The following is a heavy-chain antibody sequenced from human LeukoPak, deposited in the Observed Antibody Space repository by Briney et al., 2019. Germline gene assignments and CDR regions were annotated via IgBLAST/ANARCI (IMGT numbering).Heavy chain of an antibody. CDR1: GYTFTGYY. Sequence: VASVKVSCNASGYTFTGYYMHWVRQAPGQGLEWMGWINPNSGGTNYAQKFQGRVTMTRDTSISTAYMELSRLRSDDTAVYYCARSIAVAGTVADYWGQGTLVTVSS. CDR3: ARSIAVAGTVADY. CDR2: INPNSGGT. D-gene: IGHD6-19*01. V-gene: IGHV1-2*02. J-gene: IGHJ4*02.